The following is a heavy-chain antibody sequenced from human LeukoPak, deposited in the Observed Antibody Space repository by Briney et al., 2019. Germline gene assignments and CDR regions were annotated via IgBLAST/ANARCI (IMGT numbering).Heavy chain of an antibody. D-gene: IGHD6-25*01. V-gene: IGHV4-59*08. CDR1: GGSISSYY. CDR2: IYYSGRTNY. J-gene: IGHJ3*02. CDR3: ARPRSSGQMDAFDI. Sequence: PSETLSLTCTVSGGSISSYYWSWIRQPPGKGLEWIGYIYYSGRTNYNYNPSLKSRVTISVDTSKSQFSLKLSSVTAADTAVYHCARPRSSGQMDAFDIWGQGTMVTVSS.